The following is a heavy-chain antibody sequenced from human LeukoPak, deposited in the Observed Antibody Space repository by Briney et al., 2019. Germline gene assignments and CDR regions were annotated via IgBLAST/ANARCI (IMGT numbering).Heavy chain of an antibody. V-gene: IGHV1-18*03. J-gene: IGHJ4*02. D-gene: IGHD3-16*02. CDR3: ARDGGSNRYYFDY. Sequence: EASVKVSCKASGYTFTNYGISWVRQAPGQGLEGMGWISAYNGNTNYAQKLQGRVTMTTDTSTNTAYMELRSLRCDDIAVYYCARDGGSNRYYFDYWGQGTLVTVSS. CDR1: GYTFTNYG. CDR2: ISAYNGNT.